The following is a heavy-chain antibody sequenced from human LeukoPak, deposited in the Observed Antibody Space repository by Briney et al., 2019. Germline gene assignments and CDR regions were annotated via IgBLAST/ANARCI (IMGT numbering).Heavy chain of an antibody. Sequence: SETLSLTCTVSGGSISSGGYYWSWIRQPPGKGLEWIGYIYHSGSTYYNPSLKSRVTISVDRSKNQFSLKLSSVTAADTAVYYCARSPESSGSCWGQGTLVTVSS. V-gene: IGHV4-30-2*01. J-gene: IGHJ4*02. CDR3: ARSPESSGSC. CDR2: IYHSGST. CDR1: GGSISSGGYY. D-gene: IGHD3-10*01.